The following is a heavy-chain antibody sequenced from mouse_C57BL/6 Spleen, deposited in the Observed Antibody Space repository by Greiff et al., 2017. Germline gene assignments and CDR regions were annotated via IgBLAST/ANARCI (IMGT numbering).Heavy chain of an antibody. CDR2: ICGDGST. CDR1: GFSLTSYG. D-gene: IGHD2-5*01. J-gene: IGHJ3*01. Sequence: QVQLQESGPGLVAPSQSLSISCTASGFSLTSYGVSWVRQPPGKGLEWLGVICGDGSTNYHSALKARLSISKDNSKSQVFLKLNSLQTDDTATYYCAITYYSNYGWFDYWGQGTLVTVSA. V-gene: IGHV2-3*01. CDR3: AITYYSNYGWFDY.